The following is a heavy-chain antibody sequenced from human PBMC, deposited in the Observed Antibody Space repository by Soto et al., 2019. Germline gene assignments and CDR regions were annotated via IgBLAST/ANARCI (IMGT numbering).Heavy chain of an antibody. J-gene: IGHJ3*01. Sequence: GGSLRLSCTGFGFRFSDYAVTWARQTPGKGLEWVGFIASKTYGATREYAASVKGRFIISRDDPKSIAYLQMNGLKIEDTAVYFCNRLPQEWFRTTHFDFWGQGTRVTVSS. V-gene: IGHV3-49*04. CDR2: IASKTYGATR. CDR3: NRLPQEWFRTTHFDF. CDR1: GFRFSDYA. D-gene: IGHD2-8*01.